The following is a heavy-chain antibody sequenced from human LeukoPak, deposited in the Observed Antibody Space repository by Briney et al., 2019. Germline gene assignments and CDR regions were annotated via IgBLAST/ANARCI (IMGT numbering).Heavy chain of an antibody. CDR2: TYYRSKWYN. CDR3: ARSPGIQLWEYYYYGMDV. J-gene: IGHJ6*02. D-gene: IGHD5-18*01. CDR1: GDSVSSNSAA. V-gene: IGHV6-1*01. Sequence: SQTLSLTCAISGDSVSSNSAAWNWIRQSPSRGLEWLGRTYYRSKWYNDYAVSVKSRITINPDTSKNQFSLQLNSVTPEDTAVYYCARSPGIQLWEYYYYGMDVWGQGTTVTVSS.